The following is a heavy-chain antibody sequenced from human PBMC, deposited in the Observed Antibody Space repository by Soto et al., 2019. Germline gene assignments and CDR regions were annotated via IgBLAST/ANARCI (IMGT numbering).Heavy chain of an antibody. V-gene: IGHV4-59*07. J-gene: IGHJ3*01. CDR3: ARQQYTVVTAFDV. Sequence: QVQLKESGPGLVKPADTLSLKCTVSGGSITPYYWSWIRQTPGGGLELIGYVSYNGNTNYNPSLKSRVSISADTSKNEFSLKLPSLTAADAAIYFCARQQYTVVTAFDVWGQGTMVAVSS. CDR1: GGSITPYY. D-gene: IGHD2-15*01. CDR2: VSYNGNT.